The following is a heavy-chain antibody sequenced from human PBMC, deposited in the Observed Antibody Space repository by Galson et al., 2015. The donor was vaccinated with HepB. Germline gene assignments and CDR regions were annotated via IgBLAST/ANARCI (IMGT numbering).Heavy chain of an antibody. J-gene: IGHJ5*02. Sequence: SLRLSCAASGFTFSDHYMDWVRQAPGKGLEWVGRTKNKANSYTTQYAASVKGRFTISRDDSKNSLYLQMNSLKTEDTAVYYCASSRNYAAGSRIDPWGQGTLVTVSS. CDR3: ASSRNYAAGSRIDP. CDR2: TKNKANSYTT. D-gene: IGHD3-10*01. CDR1: GFTFSDHY. V-gene: IGHV3-72*01.